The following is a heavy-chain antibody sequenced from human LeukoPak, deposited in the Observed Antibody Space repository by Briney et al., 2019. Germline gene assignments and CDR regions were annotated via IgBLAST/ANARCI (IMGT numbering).Heavy chain of an antibody. V-gene: IGHV3-21*01. Sequence: GGSLRLSCAASGFTFSSYSMNWVRQAPGKGLEWVSSISSSSSYIYYADSVKGRFTISRDNAKNSLYLQMNSLRAEDTAVYYCARVPAAGTFPYYFDYWGQGTLVTVSS. CDR3: ARVPAAGTFPYYFDY. D-gene: IGHD6-13*01. J-gene: IGHJ4*02. CDR1: GFTFSSYS. CDR2: ISSSSSYI.